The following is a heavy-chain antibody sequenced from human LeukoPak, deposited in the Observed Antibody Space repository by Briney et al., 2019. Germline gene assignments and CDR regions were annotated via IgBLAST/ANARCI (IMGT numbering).Heavy chain of an antibody. Sequence: GGSLRLSCAGSGFTFSNAWMSWVRRAPGKGLEWVSYISSSSSTIYYADSVKGRFTISRDNAKNSLYLQMNSLRAEDTAVYYCARGSTYYDSSGQVPFDYWGQGTLVTVSS. D-gene: IGHD3-22*01. CDR3: ARGSTYYDSSGQVPFDY. CDR2: ISSSSSTI. J-gene: IGHJ4*02. V-gene: IGHV3-48*01. CDR1: GFTFSNAW.